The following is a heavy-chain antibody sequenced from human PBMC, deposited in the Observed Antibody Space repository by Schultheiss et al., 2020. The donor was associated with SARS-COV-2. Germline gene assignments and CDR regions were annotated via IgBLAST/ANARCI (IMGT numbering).Heavy chain of an antibody. CDR3: ARDDQDYYDSSGENDAFDI. D-gene: IGHD3-22*01. Sequence: SETLSLTCAVSGYSISSSNWWGWIRQPPGKGLEWIGSIYYSGSTYYNPSLKSRVTISVDTSKNQFSLKLSSVTAADTAVYYCARDDQDYYDSSGENDAFDIWGQGTMVTVSS. CDR2: IYYSGST. CDR1: GYSISSSNW. V-gene: IGHV4-28*03. J-gene: IGHJ3*02.